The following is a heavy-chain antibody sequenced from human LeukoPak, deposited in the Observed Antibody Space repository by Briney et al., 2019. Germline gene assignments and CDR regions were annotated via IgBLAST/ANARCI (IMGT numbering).Heavy chain of an antibody. CDR1: GFTFSSYA. D-gene: IGHD3-10*01. J-gene: IGHJ4*02. Sequence: GGSLRLSCAASGFTFSSYAMSWVRQAPGKGLEWVSAISGSGGSTYYADSVKGRFTISRDNAKNSLYLQMNSLRAEDTAVYYCARLGYYYGSGSYYSVYYFDYWGQGTLVTVSS. CDR3: ARLGYYYGSGSYYSVYYFDY. V-gene: IGHV3-23*01. CDR2: ISGSGGST.